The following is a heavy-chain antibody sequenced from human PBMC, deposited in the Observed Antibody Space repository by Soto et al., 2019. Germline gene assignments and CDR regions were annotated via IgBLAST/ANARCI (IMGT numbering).Heavy chain of an antibody. Sequence: GGSLRLSCVASGFSLANFPMNWVRQTPGKGLEWISYISPRGDNIYYAESVKGRFTISRDNARNSLFLQMNSLRDEDAALYYCAKGRHQNIGWPYYFDSWGPGVPVTVSS. D-gene: IGHD2-2*01. J-gene: IGHJ4*02. V-gene: IGHV3-48*02. CDR1: GFSLANFP. CDR2: ISPRGDNI. CDR3: AKGRHQNIGWPYYFDS.